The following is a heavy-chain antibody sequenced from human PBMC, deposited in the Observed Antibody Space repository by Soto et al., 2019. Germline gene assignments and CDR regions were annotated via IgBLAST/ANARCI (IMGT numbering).Heavy chain of an antibody. J-gene: IGHJ4*02. CDR1: GGPISRSNYY. Sequence: QLQLQESGPGLVKPSETLSLTCTVSGGPISRSNYYWGWIRQPPGSGLEWIGSVYYSGSTYYNPSLKSRVTLSVDTSKNQISLKLSSATAADTAVYYCASGVAGYFDYGGQGTLVTVYS. D-gene: IGHD6-19*01. CDR2: VYYSGST. CDR3: ASGVAGYFDY. V-gene: IGHV4-39*01.